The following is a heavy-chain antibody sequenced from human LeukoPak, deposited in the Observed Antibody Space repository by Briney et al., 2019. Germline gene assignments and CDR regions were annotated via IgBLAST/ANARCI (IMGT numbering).Heavy chain of an antibody. Sequence: GGSLRLSCAASGFTVSSNYMSWVRQAPGKGLEWVSVIYSGGSTYYADSVKGRFTISRDNSKNTLYLQMNSLRAEDTAVYYCARVGGVDYHYMDVWGKGTTVTVSS. J-gene: IGHJ6*03. V-gene: IGHV3-53*01. CDR2: IYSGGST. CDR1: GFTVSSNY. CDR3: ARVGGVDYHYMDV.